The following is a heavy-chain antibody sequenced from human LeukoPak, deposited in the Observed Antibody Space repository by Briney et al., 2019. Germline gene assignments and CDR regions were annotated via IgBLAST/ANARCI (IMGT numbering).Heavy chain of an antibody. CDR1: GGSITSNY. Sequence: PSETLSLTCTVSGGSITSNYWSWIRRPPGKGLEWIAYIYYSGNTNYNPSLKSRVTLSLDTSKNQFSLKLTSVTAADTAVYYCATGGDRRKVGYWGQGTLVTVSS. CDR2: IYYSGNT. D-gene: IGHD2-21*02. V-gene: IGHV4-59*08. CDR3: ATGGDRRKVGY. J-gene: IGHJ4*02.